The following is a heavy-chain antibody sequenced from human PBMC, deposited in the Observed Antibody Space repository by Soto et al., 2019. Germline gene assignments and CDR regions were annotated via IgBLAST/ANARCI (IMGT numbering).Heavy chain of an antibody. CDR1: GGTFSSYA. CDR3: ARVKRGGGGSYFDYFDY. D-gene: IGHD1-26*01. CDR2: IIPIFGTA. Sequence: QVQLVQSGAEVKKPGSSVKVSCKASGGTFSSYAISWVRQAPGQGLEWMGGIIPIFGTANYAQKFQGRVTITADESTSTAYMELSGRRSEDAAVYYCARVKRGGGGSYFDYFDYWGQGTLVTVSS. V-gene: IGHV1-69*01. J-gene: IGHJ4*02.